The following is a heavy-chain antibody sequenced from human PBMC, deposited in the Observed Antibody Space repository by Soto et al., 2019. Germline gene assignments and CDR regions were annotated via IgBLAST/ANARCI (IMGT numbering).Heavy chain of an antibody. CDR3: ARGPRMLRYDRAFDI. D-gene: IGHD3-22*01. J-gene: IGHJ3*02. CDR2: IYSGGST. Sequence: XXSLRLSFAASGFTVSSNYMRWVLQAPGKGLEWVSVIYSGGSTYYADSVKGRFTISRDNSKNTLYLQMNSLRAEDTAVYYCARGPRMLRYDRAFDIWGQGTMVTVSS. CDR1: GFTVSSNY. V-gene: IGHV3-66*01.